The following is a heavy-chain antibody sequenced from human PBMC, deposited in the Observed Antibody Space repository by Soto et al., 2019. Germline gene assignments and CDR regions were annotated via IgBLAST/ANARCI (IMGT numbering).Heavy chain of an antibody. CDR2: MYHSGTT. CDR1: NYAISSGYY. D-gene: IGHD3-16*01. CDR3: ARVAFGPIDY. V-gene: IGHV4-38-2*02. Sequence: LSLTCTVSNYAISSGYYWGWIRQSPGEGLEWIVSMYHSGTTYYNPSLKSRVTISIDTSKNQFSLKLTSVTSADTAVYFCARVAFGPIDYWGQGTLVTVSS. J-gene: IGHJ4*02.